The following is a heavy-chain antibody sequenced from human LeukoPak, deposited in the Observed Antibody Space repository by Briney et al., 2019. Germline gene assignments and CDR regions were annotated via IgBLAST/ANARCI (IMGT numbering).Heavy chain of an antibody. V-gene: IGHV4-34*01. CDR2: INHSGST. CDR1: GGSFSGYY. Sequence: SETLSLTCAVYGGSFSGYYWSWIRQPPGKGLEWIREINHSGSTNYNPSLKSRVTISVDTSKNQFSLKLSSVTAADTAVYYCARRDVLLWFGELLSDYWGQGTLVTVSS. D-gene: IGHD3-10*01. J-gene: IGHJ4*02. CDR3: ARRDVLLWFGELLSDY.